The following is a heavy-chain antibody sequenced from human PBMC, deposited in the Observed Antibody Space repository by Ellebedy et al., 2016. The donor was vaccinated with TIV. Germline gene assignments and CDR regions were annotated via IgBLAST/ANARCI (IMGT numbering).Heavy chain of an antibody. CDR1: GTSMSSYP. CDR3: ARGFFLPPNWLDP. CDR2: LHYSGSTDNNI. V-gene: IGHV4-59*01. Sequence: SETLSLTXSVSGTSMSSYPWSWIRQPPGKGLEWIGYLHYSGSTDNNIDYNPSLKSRVTISIDTSKNQFSLNLRSVTAADTAVYYCARGFFLPPNWLDPWGQGTLVTVSS. J-gene: IGHJ5*02. D-gene: IGHD2/OR15-2a*01.